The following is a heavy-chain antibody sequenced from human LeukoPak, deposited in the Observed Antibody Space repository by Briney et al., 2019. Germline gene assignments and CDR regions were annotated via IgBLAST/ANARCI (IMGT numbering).Heavy chain of an antibody. D-gene: IGHD3-10*01. Sequence: TGGSLRLSCAASGFTFSSYSMNWVRQAPGKGLEWVSSISSSSSYIYYADSVKGRFTISRDNAKNTLYLQMNSLRPEDTALYYCAKEGDYYGSGSYADFDYWGQGTLVTVSS. CDR1: GFTFSSYS. CDR2: ISSSSSYI. V-gene: IGHV3-21*01. J-gene: IGHJ4*02. CDR3: AKEGDYYGSGSYADFDY.